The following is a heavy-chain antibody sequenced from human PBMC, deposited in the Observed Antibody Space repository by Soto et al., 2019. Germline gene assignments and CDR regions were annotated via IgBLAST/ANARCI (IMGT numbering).Heavy chain of an antibody. D-gene: IGHD5-12*01. V-gene: IGHV1-8*01. CDR1: GYSFTSYD. J-gene: IGHJ3*02. Sequence: QVQLVQSGADVKKPGASVRVSCKAAGYSFTSYDINWVRQATGQGLERMGWMNTYRGNRGYAQKIQGRVTMTWNTSTRPAYMELSSLRSEDTAVYYCARGGFYSAYRVDAFDIWGQGTMVTVSS. CDR3: ARGGFYSAYRVDAFDI. CDR2: MNTYRGNR.